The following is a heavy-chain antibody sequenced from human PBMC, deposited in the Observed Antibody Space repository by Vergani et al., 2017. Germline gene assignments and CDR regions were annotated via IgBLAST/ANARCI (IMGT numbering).Heavy chain of an antibody. CDR1: GGTFSSYA. CDR3: ARSKGRYSSSGSFDY. Sequence: QVQLVQSGAEVKKPGSSVKVSCKASGGTFSSYAISWVRQAPGQGLEWMGWMNPNSGNTGYAQKFQGRVTMTRNTSISTAYMELSSLRSEDTAVYYCARSKGRYSSSGSFDYWGQGTLVTVSS. J-gene: IGHJ4*02. CDR2: MNPNSGNT. D-gene: IGHD6-6*01. V-gene: IGHV1-8*02.